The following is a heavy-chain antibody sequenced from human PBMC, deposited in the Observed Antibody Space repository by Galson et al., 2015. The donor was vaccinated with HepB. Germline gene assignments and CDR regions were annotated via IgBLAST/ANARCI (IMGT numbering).Heavy chain of an antibody. J-gene: IGHJ6*02. CDR3: ARVLPSTYRQLDV. CDR2: IYGDGSSI. V-gene: IGHV3-74*01. CDR1: GFTFSSYW. D-gene: IGHD4-11*01. Sequence: SLRLSCAASGFTFSSYWMHWVRQVPGEVLMWVSRIYGDGSSISYADSVKGRFTISRDNAKNTLYLQMNSLRVEDTGVYYCARVLPSTYRQLDVWGQGTTVTVSS.